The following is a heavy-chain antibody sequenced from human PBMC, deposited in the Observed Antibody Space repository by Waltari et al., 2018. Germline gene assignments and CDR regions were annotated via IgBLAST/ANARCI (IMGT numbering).Heavy chain of an antibody. D-gene: IGHD6-13*01. CDR3: ARGGSSSWYNWFDP. J-gene: IGHJ5*02. Sequence: QVQLVQSGSELKKPGASVKVSCKASGYTFTSYAMNWVRQAHRQGLEWMGWINTNTGNPTYAQGFTGRFVFSLDTSVSTAYLQISSLKAEDTAVYYCARGGSSSWYNWFDPWGQGTLVTVSS. CDR2: INTNTGNP. CDR1: GYTFTSYA. V-gene: IGHV7-4-1*02.